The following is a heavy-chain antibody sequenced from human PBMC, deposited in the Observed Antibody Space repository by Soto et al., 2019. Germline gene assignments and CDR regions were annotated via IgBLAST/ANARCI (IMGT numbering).Heavy chain of an antibody. CDR3: ARGCSGGSCYYYYYAMDV. D-gene: IGHD2-15*01. J-gene: IGHJ6*02. V-gene: IGHV4-59*01. Sequence: SETLSLTCTVSGGSISSYYWSWIRQPPGKGLEWLGYIYYTGSTNYNSSLKSRVTISVDTSKNLFSLKLSSVTAADTAMYYCARGCSGGSCYYYYYAMDVWGQGTTVTVS. CDR2: IYYTGST. CDR1: GGSISSYY.